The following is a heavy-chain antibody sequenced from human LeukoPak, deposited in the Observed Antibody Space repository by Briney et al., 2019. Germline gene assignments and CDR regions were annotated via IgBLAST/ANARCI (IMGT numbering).Heavy chain of an antibody. D-gene: IGHD3-22*01. CDR3: ARDVGRGPYYYDSSGSFDAFDI. CDR1: SGSIGSYY. Sequence: SETLSLTCTVSSGSIGSYYWTWIRQPPGKTLEWIGYIYYSGSTNYNPSLKSRVTISVDTSKNQFSLKLSSVTAADTAVYYCARDVGRGPYYYDSSGSFDAFDIWGQGTMVTVSS. J-gene: IGHJ3*02. V-gene: IGHV4-59*01. CDR2: IYYSGST.